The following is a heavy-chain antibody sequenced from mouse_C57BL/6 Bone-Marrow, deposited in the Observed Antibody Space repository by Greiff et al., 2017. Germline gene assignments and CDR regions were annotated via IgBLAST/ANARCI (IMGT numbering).Heavy chain of an antibody. CDR2: IDPENGDT. V-gene: IGHV14-4*01. D-gene: IGHD2-3*01. J-gene: IGHJ2*01. Sequence: VQLQQSGAELVRPGASVKLSCTASGFNIKDDYMHWVKQRPEQGLEWIGWIDPENGDTEYASKFQGKATITADTSSNTAYLQLSSLTSEDTAVYYCTTSDGYYLGDYWGQGTTLTVSS. CDR1: GFNIKDDY. CDR3: TTSDGYYLGDY.